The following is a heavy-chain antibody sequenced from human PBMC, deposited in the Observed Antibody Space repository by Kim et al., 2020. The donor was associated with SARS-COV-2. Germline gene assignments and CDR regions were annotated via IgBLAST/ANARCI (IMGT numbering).Heavy chain of an antibody. V-gene: IGHV1-69*13. Sequence: SVKVSCKASGGTFSSYAISWVRQAPGQGLEWMGGIIPIFGTANYAQKFQGRVTITADESTSTAYMELSSLRSEDTAVYYCAIAPWEDTAMEGSRYYFDYWGQGTLVTVSS. CDR2: IIPIFGTA. CDR3: AIAPWEDTAMEGSRYYFDY. CDR1: GGTFSSYA. J-gene: IGHJ4*02. D-gene: IGHD5-18*01.